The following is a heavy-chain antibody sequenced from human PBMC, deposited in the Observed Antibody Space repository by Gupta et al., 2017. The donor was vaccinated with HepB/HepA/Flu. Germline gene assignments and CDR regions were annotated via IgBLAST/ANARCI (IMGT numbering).Heavy chain of an antibody. CDR1: GYTLTELS. Sequence: QVQLVQSGAEVKKPGASVKVSCKVSGYTLTELSMHWVRQAPGKGLEWMGGFDPEDGETIYAQKFQGRVTMTEDTSTDTAYMELSSLRSEDTAVYYCATDPHWSYSSGYYGWFDPWGQGTLVTVSS. D-gene: IGHD3-22*01. J-gene: IGHJ5*02. CDR3: ATDPHWSYSSGYYGWFDP. CDR2: FDPEDGET. V-gene: IGHV1-24*01.